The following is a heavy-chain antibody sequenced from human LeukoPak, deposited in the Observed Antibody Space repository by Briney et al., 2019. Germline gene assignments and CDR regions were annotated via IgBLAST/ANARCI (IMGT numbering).Heavy chain of an antibody. Sequence: KSSETLSLTCTVSGGSISSGDYYWSWIRQPPGKGLEWIGYIYYSGSTYYNPSLKSRVTISVDTSKNQFSLKLSSVTAADTAVYYCARALAARPENFDYWGQGTLVTVSS. V-gene: IGHV4-30-4*08. CDR3: ARALAARPENFDY. D-gene: IGHD6-6*01. CDR1: GGSISSGDYY. J-gene: IGHJ4*02. CDR2: IYYSGST.